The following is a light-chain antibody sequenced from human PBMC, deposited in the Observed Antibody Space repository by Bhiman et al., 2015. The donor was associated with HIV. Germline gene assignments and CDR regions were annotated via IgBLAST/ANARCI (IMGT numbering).Light chain of an antibody. CDR3: SSYRTSNTLV. CDR1: SSNIGSNT. V-gene: IGLV1-44*01. CDR2: RNN. Sequence: QSVLTQPPSASGTPGQRVTISCSGSSSNIGSNTVNWYQQVPGTAPKLLIYRNNQRPSGVPDRFSGSKSGTSASLTISGLQAEDEAEYYCSSYRTSNTLVFGGGTKLTVL. J-gene: IGLJ2*01.